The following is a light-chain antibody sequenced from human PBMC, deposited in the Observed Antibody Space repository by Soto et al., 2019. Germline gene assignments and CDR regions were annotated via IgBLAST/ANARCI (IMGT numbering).Light chain of an antibody. J-gene: IGLJ3*02. V-gene: IGLV1-47*01. CDR3: AAWDDSLNTWV. CDR2: RND. CDR1: SLNIGNNF. Sequence: QAVLTQPPSASGTPGQRVTISCSGGSLNIGNNFVFWYQQLPGAAPKLLIYRNDQRPSGVPDRFSASKSGTSVSLAISGIRSEDEADYFCAAWDDSLNTWVFGGGTKVTVL.